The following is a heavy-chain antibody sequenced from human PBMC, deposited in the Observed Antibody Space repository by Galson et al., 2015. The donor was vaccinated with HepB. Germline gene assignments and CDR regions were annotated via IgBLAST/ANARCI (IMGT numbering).Heavy chain of an antibody. J-gene: IGHJ6*02. V-gene: IGHV4-39*01. CDR3: ARGSQWLVRGLYYYYYGMDV. CDR2: IYYSGST. D-gene: IGHD6-19*01. Sequence: ETLSLTCTVSGGSISSSSYYWGWIRQPPGKGLEWIGSIYYSGSTYYNPSLKSRVTISVDTSKNQFSLKLSSVTAADTAVYYCARGSQWLVRGLYYYYYGMDVWGQGTTVTVSS. CDR1: GGSISSSSYY.